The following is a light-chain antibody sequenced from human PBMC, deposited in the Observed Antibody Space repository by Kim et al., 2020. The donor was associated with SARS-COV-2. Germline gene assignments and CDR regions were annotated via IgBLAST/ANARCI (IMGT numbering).Light chain of an antibody. Sequence: SYELTQPPSVSVSPGQTATITCSGDKLGDKYACWYQHKPGQSPVLIIYQDNKRPSGIPERFSGSNSGDTATLTISGTQPMDEADYYCQAWDSSTAVFG. J-gene: IGLJ1*01. V-gene: IGLV3-1*01. CDR3: QAWDSSTAV. CDR2: QDN. CDR1: KLGDKY.